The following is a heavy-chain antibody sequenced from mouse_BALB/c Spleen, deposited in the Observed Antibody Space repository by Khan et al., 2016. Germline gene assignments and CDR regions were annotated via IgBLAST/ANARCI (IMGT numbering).Heavy chain of an antibody. Sequence: VQLKESGAELVKPGASVKLSCTASVFNIKDTFMHWVKQRPEQGLEWIGRNDPANGNTRYDPKFQGKATITADPSSNTAYLQLSSLTSEDTAVYYCARRVPIYYYGITYGYWGQGTTLTVSS. CDR2: NDPANGNT. D-gene: IGHD1-1*01. J-gene: IGHJ2*01. V-gene: IGHV14-3*02. CDR1: VFNIKDTF. CDR3: ARRVPIYYYGITYGY.